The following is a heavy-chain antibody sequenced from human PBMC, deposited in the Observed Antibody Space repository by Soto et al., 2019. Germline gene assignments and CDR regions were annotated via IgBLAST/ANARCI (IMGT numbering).Heavy chain of an antibody. V-gene: IGHV4-34*01. Sequence: QVQLQQWGAGLLKPSETLSLTCAVYGGSFSGYYWSWIRQPPGKGLEWVGELNHSGSTNYNPSLKSRVTISVDTSKNQFSLKLSSVTAADTAVYYCARSAVVLATTYYFDYWGQGTLVTVSS. CDR3: ARSAVVLATTYYFDY. J-gene: IGHJ4*02. CDR1: GGSFSGYY. D-gene: IGHD5-12*01. CDR2: LNHSGST.